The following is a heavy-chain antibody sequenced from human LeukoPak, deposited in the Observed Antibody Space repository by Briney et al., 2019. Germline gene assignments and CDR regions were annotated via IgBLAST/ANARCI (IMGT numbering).Heavy chain of an antibody. CDR3: ARGPEVRGVIRTGYVMDV. CDR1: GYTFTSYA. V-gene: IGHV1-8*02. Sequence: ASVKVSCKASGYTFTSYAMNWVRQAPGQGLEWMGWMNPNSGNTGYAQKFQGRVTMTRNTSISTAYMELSSLRSEDTAVYYCARGPEVRGVIRTGYVMDVWGQGTTVTVSS. CDR2: MNPNSGNT. J-gene: IGHJ6*02. D-gene: IGHD3-10*01.